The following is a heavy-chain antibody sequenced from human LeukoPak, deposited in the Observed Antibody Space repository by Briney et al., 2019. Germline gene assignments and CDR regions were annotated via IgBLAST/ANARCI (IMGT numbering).Heavy chain of an antibody. V-gene: IGHV4-59*08. J-gene: IGHJ5*02. D-gene: IGHD2-2*03. CDR2: IYYSGST. CDR1: GGSISSYY. CDR3: ARHRGYCSSTSCSYNWFDP. Sequence: SETLSLTCTVSGGSISSYYWTWIRQPPAKGLEWIGYIYYSGSTKNNPSLKSRDTMSVDTSKNRFSLKLSSVTAADTAVYYCARHRGYCSSTSCSYNWFDPWGQGTLVTVSS.